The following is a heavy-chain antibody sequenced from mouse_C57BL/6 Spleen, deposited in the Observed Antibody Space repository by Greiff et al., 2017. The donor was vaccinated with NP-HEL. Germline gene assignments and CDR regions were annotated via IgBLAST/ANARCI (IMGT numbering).Heavy chain of an antibody. CDR1: GYTFTSYD. J-gene: IGHJ3*01. CDR2: IYPRDGST. CDR3: ARKGTTVVSQSPFAY. D-gene: IGHD1-1*01. Sequence: VQLQQSGPELVKPGASVKLSCKASGYTFTSYDINWVKQRPGQGLEWIGWIYPRDGSTEYNEKFKGKATLTVDTSSSTAYMELHSLTSEDSAVYFCARKGTTVVSQSPFAYWGQGTLVTVSA. V-gene: IGHV1-85*01.